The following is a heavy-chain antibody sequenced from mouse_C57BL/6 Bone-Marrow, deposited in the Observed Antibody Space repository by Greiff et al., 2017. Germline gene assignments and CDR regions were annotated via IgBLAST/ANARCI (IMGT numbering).Heavy chain of an antibody. Sequence: QVQLQQPGAELVRPGTSVKLSCKASGYTFTSYWMHWVKQRPGQGLEWIGVIDPSDSYTNYNQKFKGKATLTVDTSSSTAYMQLSRLTSEGSAVYYCASNYPSWFAYWGQGTLVTVSA. J-gene: IGHJ3*01. V-gene: IGHV1-59*01. CDR3: ASNYPSWFAY. D-gene: IGHD2-1*01. CDR2: IDPSDSYT. CDR1: GYTFTSYW.